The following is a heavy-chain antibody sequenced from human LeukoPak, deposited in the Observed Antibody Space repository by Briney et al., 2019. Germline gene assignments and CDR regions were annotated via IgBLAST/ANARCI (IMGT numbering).Heavy chain of an antibody. V-gene: IGHV1-45*02. D-gene: IGHD2-2*01. J-gene: IGHJ3*02. CDR2: ITPFNGNT. CDR1: GYTFTYRY. CDR3: ARSPFYCSSTSCYSFDI. Sequence: SVKVSCKASGYTFTYRYLHWVRQAPGQALEWMGWITPFNGNTNYAQKFQDRVTITRDRSMSTAYMELSSLRSEDTAMYYCARSPFYCSSTSCYSFDIWGQGTMVTVSS.